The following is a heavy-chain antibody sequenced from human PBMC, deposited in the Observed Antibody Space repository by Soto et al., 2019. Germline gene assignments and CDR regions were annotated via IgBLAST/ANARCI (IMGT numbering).Heavy chain of an antibody. CDR1: GGSISSYY. V-gene: IGHV4-59*01. Sequence: SETLSLTCTVSGGSISSYYWSWIRQPPGKGLEWIGYIYYSGSTNYNPSLKSRVTISVDTSKNQFSLKLSSVTAADTAVYYCARVHKPKSTVTTYYYYYYMDVWGKGTTVTGSS. CDR3: ARVHKPKSTVTTYYYYYYMDV. D-gene: IGHD4-4*01. J-gene: IGHJ6*03. CDR2: IYYSGST.